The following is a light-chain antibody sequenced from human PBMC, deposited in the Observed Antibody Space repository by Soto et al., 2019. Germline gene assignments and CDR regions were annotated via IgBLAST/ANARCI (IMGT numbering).Light chain of an antibody. CDR1: QSVLSSSDSKNY. J-gene: IGKJ5*01. CDR2: WAS. V-gene: IGKV4-1*01. Sequence: DIVMTQSPDSLAVSLGERATINCKSSQSVLSSSDSKNYLAWHQQKPGQPPKLLIYWASTRESGVPERFSGSGSGTDVALTISSLQAEDVAVYYCQQYYSNPITFGQGTRLEIK. CDR3: QQYYSNPIT.